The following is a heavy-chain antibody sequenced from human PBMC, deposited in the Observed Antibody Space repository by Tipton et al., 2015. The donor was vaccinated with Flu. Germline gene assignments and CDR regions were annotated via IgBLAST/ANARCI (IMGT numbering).Heavy chain of an antibody. CDR2: IYYSGST. D-gene: IGHD3-10*01. CDR3: ARDYGDYGSESYHYYYGIDV. J-gene: IGHJ6*02. CDR1: GGSISSSSYY. V-gene: IGHV4-39*07. Sequence: TLSLTCTVSGGSISSSSYYWGWIRQPPGKGLEWIGTIYYSGSTNYNPSLKTRVTISVGTSKNQFSLKLSAVTAADTAVYYCARDYGDYGSESYHYYYGIDVWCQGP.